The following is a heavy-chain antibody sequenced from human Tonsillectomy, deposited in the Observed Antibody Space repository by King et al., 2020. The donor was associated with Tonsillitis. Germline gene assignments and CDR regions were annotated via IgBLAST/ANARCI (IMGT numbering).Heavy chain of an antibody. D-gene: IGHD3-10*01. CDR3: ASSRPMVRGVINWFDP. CDR1: GFTFSNYN. CDR2: ISSSSSTI. Sequence: VQLVESGGGLVQPGGSLRLSCAASGFTFSNYNMNWVRQAPGKGLEWVSYISSSSSTIYYEDSVKGRFTISRDNAKNSLYPQMNSLRAEDTAVYYCASSRPMVRGVINWFDPWGQGTLVTVSS. J-gene: IGHJ5*02. V-gene: IGHV3-48*01.